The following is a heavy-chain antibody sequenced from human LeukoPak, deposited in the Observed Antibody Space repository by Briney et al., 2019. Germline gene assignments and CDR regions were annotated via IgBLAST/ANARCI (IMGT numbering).Heavy chain of an antibody. V-gene: IGHV4-39*07. J-gene: IGHJ5*02. Sequence: SETLSLTCTVSGGSISTYYWGWIRQPPGKGLEWIGSIYFSGTTYYNPSLQSRVTISVDTAKNQFSLKVTSVTAADTAAYYCARDAHCTGVSCYSPYNWFDPWGQGTLVTVSS. CDR2: IYFSGTT. CDR1: GGSISTYY. D-gene: IGHD2-15*01. CDR3: ARDAHCTGVSCYSPYNWFDP.